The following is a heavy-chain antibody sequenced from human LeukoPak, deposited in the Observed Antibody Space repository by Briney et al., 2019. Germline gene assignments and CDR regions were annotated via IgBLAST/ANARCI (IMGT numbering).Heavy chain of an antibody. CDR2: IYYSGTT. J-gene: IGHJ3*02. V-gene: IGHV4-59*01. CDR1: GDSISSYY. D-gene: IGHD5-18*01. Sequence: SETLSLTCTVSGDSISSYYWSWIRQPPGKGLEWVGYIYYSGTTKYNPSLKSRVTISVDTSKNQFSLKLSSVNAADTAVYYCARDRYSYDLDAFDIWGQGTMVIVSS. CDR3: ARDRYSYDLDAFDI.